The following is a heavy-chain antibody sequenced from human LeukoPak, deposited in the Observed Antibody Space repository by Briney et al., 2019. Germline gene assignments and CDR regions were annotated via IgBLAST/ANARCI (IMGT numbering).Heavy chain of an antibody. V-gene: IGHV3-21*01. D-gene: IGHD3-10*01. CDR3: ARDLWFGDVGMDV. CDR1: GFTFSSYS. J-gene: IGHJ6*02. Sequence: GGSLRLSCAASGFTFSSYSMNWVRQAPGKGLEWVSSISSSSSYIYYADSVKGRFTISRDNAKNSLYLQMNSLRAEDTAVYYCARDLWFGDVGMDVWGQGTTVTVSS. CDR2: ISSSSSYI.